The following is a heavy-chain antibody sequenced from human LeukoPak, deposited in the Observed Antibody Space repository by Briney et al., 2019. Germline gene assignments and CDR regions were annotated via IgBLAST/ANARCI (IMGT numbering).Heavy chain of an antibody. Sequence: GGSLRLSCAASGFTFSDHNMRWIRQAPGKGLEWVSSISRSGSTKYYADSVKGRFTISRDNAKNSLFLQMNSLRAEDTALYHCVTESAWLFDYWGQGTLVTVSS. CDR1: GFTFSDHN. D-gene: IGHD5-12*01. J-gene: IGHJ4*02. CDR2: ISRSGSTK. CDR3: VTESAWLFDY. V-gene: IGHV3-11*04.